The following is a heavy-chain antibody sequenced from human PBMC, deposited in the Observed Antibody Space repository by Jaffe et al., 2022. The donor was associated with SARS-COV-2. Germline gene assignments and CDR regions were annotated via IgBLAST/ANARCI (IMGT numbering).Heavy chain of an antibody. CDR2: INDAGAT. Sequence: QVQLQQWGAGLLKPSETLSLTCAVSGGPFSAYYCNWIRQSPGKGLEWIGEINDAGATNYHPSLKSRVTISEDTSTRQFSLNLTSVSAADTALYYCSFQLHYQGRLLDVWGQGTTVTVSS. D-gene: IGHD2-2*01. J-gene: IGHJ6*02. CDR1: GGPFSAYY. V-gene: IGHV4-34*02. CDR3: SFQLHYQGRLLDV.